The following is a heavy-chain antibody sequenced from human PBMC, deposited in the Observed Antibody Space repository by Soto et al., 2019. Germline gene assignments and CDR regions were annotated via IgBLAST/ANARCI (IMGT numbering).Heavy chain of an antibody. CDR3: AKDQSVLLWFGESYNWFDP. CDR1: GFTFSSYA. CDR2: ISGSGGST. Sequence: PGGSLRLSCAASGFTFSSYAMSWVRQAPGKGLEWVSAISGSGGSTYYADSVKGRFTISRDNSKNTLYLQMNSLRAEDTAVYYCAKDQSVLLWFGESYNWFDPWGQGTLVTVSS. V-gene: IGHV3-23*01. D-gene: IGHD3-10*01. J-gene: IGHJ5*02.